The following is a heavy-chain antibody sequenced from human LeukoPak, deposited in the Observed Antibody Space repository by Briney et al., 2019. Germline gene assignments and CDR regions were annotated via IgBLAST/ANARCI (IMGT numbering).Heavy chain of an antibody. CDR3: ARGYCSGGSCFVGWFDP. J-gene: IGHJ5*02. CDR1: GGTFSSYA. V-gene: IGHV1-69*06. Sequence: ASAKVSCKASGGTFSSYAISWVRQAPGQGLEWMGGIIPIFGTANYAQKFQGRVTITADKSTSTAYMELSSLRSEDTAVYYCARGYCSGGSCFVGWFDPWGQGTLVTVSS. CDR2: IIPIFGTA. D-gene: IGHD2-15*01.